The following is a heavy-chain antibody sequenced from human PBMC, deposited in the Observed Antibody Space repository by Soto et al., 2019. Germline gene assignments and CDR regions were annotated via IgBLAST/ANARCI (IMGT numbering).Heavy chain of an antibody. CDR1: GGSISSGGYY. CDR3: ARAVPLYGMDV. J-gene: IGHJ6*02. V-gene: IGHV4-31*03. CDR2: IFYSGST. D-gene: IGHD1-1*01. Sequence: SETLSLTCTVSGGSISSGGYYWSWIRQHPGKGLEWIGYIFYSGSTYYNPSLKSRVTISVDTSKNQFSLKLSSVTAADTAVYYCARAVPLYGMDVWGQGTTVTVS.